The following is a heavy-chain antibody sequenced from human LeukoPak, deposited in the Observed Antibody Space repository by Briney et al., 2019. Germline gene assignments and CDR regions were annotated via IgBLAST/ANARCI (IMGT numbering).Heavy chain of an antibody. CDR3: ARVDSSGYYYGGYYYYYYMDV. Sequence: GASLKLSCKASGYTFTSYDINWVRQATGQGLEWMGWMNPNSGNTGYAQKFQGRVTMTRNTSISTAYMELSSLRSEDTAVYYCARVDSSGYYYGGYYYYYYMDVWGKGTTVTVSS. V-gene: IGHV1-8*01. CDR2: MNPNSGNT. D-gene: IGHD3-22*01. J-gene: IGHJ6*03. CDR1: GYTFTSYD.